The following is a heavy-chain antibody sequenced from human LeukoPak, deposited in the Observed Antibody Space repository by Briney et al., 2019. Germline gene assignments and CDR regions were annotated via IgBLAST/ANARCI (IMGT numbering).Heavy chain of an antibody. CDR3: ARGGEGYNGPGFN. Sequence: GGSLRLSCAASGFTFSSHWMHWVRQAPGKGLVWVSRMNTDGSSINYADSAKGRFTISRDNAKNTPYLQMNSLRAEDAAVYYCARGGEGYNGPGFNWGQGTLVTVSS. CDR2: MNTDGSSI. D-gene: IGHD5-12*01. CDR1: GFTFSSHW. J-gene: IGHJ4*02. V-gene: IGHV3-74*01.